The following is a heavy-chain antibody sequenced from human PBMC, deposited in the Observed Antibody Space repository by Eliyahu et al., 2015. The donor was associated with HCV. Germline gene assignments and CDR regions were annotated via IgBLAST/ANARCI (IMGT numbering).Heavy chain of an antibody. D-gene: IGHD5-18*01. Sequence: QVQLVQSGAEVKMPGASLKVSCKASGYTLTNYLMNWVRQAPGQGLEWMGIINPGGGHTTYAQKFQGRVTMTRDTSTNTFYMELSSLRSDDTAVYYCARRAGDSYGLDFWGQGTLVTVSS. CDR1: GYTLTNYL. J-gene: IGHJ4*02. V-gene: IGHV1-46*01. CDR3: ARRAGDSYGLDF. CDR2: INPGGGHT.